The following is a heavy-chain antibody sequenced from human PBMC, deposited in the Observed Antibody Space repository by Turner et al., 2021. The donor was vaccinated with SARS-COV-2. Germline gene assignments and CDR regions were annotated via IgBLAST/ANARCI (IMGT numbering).Heavy chain of an antibody. V-gene: IGHV4-39*02. J-gene: IGHJ6*02. CDR3: ARLLNPGSYYYYYYGMDV. Sequence: QLQLQESGPGLVKPSETLSLTCTVSGGSISSTSYYWGWLRQPPGKGLEWIGSIYYRGTTYYNPSLKSRVTISVDTSKSHFSLELSSVTAADTAVYYCARLLNPGSYYYYYYGMDVWGQGTTVTVSS. D-gene: IGHD3-10*01. CDR1: GGSISSTSYY. CDR2: IYYRGTT.